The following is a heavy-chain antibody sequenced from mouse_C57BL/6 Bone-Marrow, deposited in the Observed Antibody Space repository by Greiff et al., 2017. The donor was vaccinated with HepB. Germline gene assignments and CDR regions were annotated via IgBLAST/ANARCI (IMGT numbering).Heavy chain of an antibody. CDR2: INPNNVGT. V-gene: IGHV1-53*01. J-gene: IGHJ2*01. Sequence: QVQLQQPGTELVKPGASVKLSCKASGYTFTSYWMLWVKQRPGQGLAWIGNINPNNVGTNYNEKFKSKATLSVDKSSSTAYMQHSSLTSEDSAVYYCARGGTYYSNYEGDYWGQGTTLTVYS. CDR3: ARGGTYYSNYEGDY. D-gene: IGHD2-5*01. CDR1: GYTFTSYW.